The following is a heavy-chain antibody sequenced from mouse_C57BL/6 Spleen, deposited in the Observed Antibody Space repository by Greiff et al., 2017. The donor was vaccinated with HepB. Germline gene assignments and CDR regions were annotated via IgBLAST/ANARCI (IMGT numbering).Heavy chain of an antibody. V-gene: IGHV1-22*01. Sequence: VQLQQSGPELVKPGASVKMSCKASGYTFTDYNMHWVKQSHGKSLEWIGYINPNNGGTSYNQKFKGKATLTVDKSSSTAYMELRSLTSEDSAVYYCASDDCGSTPFAYWGQGTLVTVSA. CDR2: INPNNGGT. CDR1: GYTFTDYN. J-gene: IGHJ3*01. D-gene: IGHD1-1*01. CDR3: ASDDCGSTPFAY.